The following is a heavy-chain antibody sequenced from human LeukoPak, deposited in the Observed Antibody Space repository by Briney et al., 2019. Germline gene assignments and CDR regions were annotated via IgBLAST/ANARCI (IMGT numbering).Heavy chain of an antibody. CDR1: GGSISSYY. D-gene: IGHD1-26*01. CDR3: ARLWDSGSPDY. CDR2: IYYSGST. V-gene: IGHV4-59*01. J-gene: IGHJ4*02. Sequence: SETLSLTCTVSGGSISSYYWSWIRRPPGKGLEWIGYIYYSGSTNYNPSLKSRVTISVDTSKNQFSLKLTSVTAADTAVYYCARLWDSGSPDYWGQGTLVTVSS.